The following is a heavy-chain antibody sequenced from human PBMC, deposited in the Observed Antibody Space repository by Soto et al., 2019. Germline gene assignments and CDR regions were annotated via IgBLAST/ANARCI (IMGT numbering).Heavy chain of an antibody. CDR1: GFTFSSYG. V-gene: IGHV3-30*18. CDR2: ISYDGSNK. Sequence: ESGGGVVQPGRSLRLSCAASGFTFSSYGIHWVRQAPGKGLEWVALISYDGSNKYYADSVKGRFTISRDNSKNTLYLQMNSLRAEDTAMYYCAKDAPYYYDSSGYYGPFDYWGQGTLVTVSS. J-gene: IGHJ4*02. CDR3: AKDAPYYYDSSGYYGPFDY. D-gene: IGHD3-22*01.